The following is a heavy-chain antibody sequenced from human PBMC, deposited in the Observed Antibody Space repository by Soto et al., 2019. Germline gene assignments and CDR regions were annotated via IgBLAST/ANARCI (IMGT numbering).Heavy chain of an antibody. Sequence: EVQLVESGGDLVQPGGSPRLSCAASGFTVSSHYMTCVRNAPGKGLEWGSLNQSGGTTFYADSVKGRFTISRDNSKNTLFLQMNSLRVEDTAMYYCSRDDVYCSGGSCYGVHMDVWGRGTTVTVSS. V-gene: IGHV3-66*01. CDR3: SRDDVYCSGGSCYGVHMDV. J-gene: IGHJ6*03. CDR1: GFTVSSHY. D-gene: IGHD2-15*01. CDR2: NQSGGTT.